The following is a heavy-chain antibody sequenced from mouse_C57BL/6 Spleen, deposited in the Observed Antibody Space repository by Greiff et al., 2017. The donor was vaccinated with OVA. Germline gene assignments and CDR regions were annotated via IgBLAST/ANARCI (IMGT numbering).Heavy chain of an antibody. J-gene: IGHJ1*03. D-gene: IGHD3-1*01. CDR3: ARSGRSWYFDV. V-gene: IGHV1-61*01. Sequence: QVHVKQPGAELVRPGSSVKLSCKASGYTFTSYWVDWVKQRPGQGLEWIGNIYPSDSETHYNQKFKDKATLTVDKSSSTAYMQLSSLTSEDSAVYYCARSGRSWYFDVWGTGTTVTVSS. CDR1: GYTFTSYW. CDR2: IYPSDSET.